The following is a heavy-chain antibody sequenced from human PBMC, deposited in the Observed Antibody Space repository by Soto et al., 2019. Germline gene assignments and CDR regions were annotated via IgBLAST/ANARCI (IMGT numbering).Heavy chain of an antibody. D-gene: IGHD4-17*01. J-gene: IGHJ5*02. CDR2: IRHNGDT. Sequence: QVQLRQWGAGLLKPSETLSLTCVVSGGSFTAYKWTWIRQSPEKGLEWIGEIRHNGDTDSKPSLRSRLTMSLDTSKNQFSLHLSSVTSADTAVYFCAGGPDYGDYDAWGQGTLVTVSS. V-gene: IGHV4-34*01. CDR1: GGSFTAYK. CDR3: AGGPDYGDYDA.